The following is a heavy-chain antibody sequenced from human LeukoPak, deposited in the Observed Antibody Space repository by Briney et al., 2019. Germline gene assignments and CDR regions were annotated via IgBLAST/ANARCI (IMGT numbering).Heavy chain of an antibody. J-gene: IGHJ4*02. D-gene: IGHD2-2*01. CDR3: ARDTLYCSSTSCSYYFDY. CDR1: GFTFSSYA. V-gene: IGHV3-30*04. CDR2: ISYDGSIK. Sequence: PGGSLRLSCAASGFTFSSYAMHWVRQAPGKGLEWVAVISYDGSIKYYADSVKGRFTISRDNSKNTLYLQMNSLRAEDTAVYYCARDTLYCSSTSCSYYFDYWGQGTLVTVSS.